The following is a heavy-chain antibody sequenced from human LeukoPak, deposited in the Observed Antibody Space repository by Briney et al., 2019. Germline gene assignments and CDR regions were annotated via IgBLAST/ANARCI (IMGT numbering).Heavy chain of an antibody. CDR3: ARAPGSYYEGNYFDY. V-gene: IGHV3-33*01. D-gene: IGHD3-10*01. Sequence: PGGSLRLSCAASGFTFSSYNMHWVRQAPGKGLEWVAIIWYDGSNKNYADSVKGRFTISRDNSKKTLYLQMNSLRAEDTAVYYCARAPGSYYEGNYFDYWGQGILVTVSS. CDR1: GFTFSSYN. J-gene: IGHJ4*02. CDR2: IWYDGSNK.